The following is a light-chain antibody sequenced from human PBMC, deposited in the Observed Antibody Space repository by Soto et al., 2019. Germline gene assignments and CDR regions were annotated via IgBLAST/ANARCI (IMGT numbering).Light chain of an antibody. CDR3: SSYTSSSTGV. CDR1: SSAVGGYNY. Sequence: CAMTQPASDSGPPGQSNNISCTGTSSAVGGYNYVSWYQQHPGKAPKLMIYEVSNRPSGVSNRFSGSKSGNTASLTISGLQAEDEADYYCSSYTSSSTGVFGTGTKVTVL. V-gene: IGLV2-14*01. CDR2: EVS. J-gene: IGLJ1*01.